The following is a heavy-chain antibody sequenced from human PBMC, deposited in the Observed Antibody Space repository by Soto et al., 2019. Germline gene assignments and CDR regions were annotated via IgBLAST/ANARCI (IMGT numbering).Heavy chain of an antibody. Sequence: ASLKVSCKASGYTFTSYDINWVRQATGQGLEWMGWMNPNSGNTGYAQKFQGRVTMTRNTSINTAYMELSNLRSEDTAMYYCARGYCSGGSCYWFDPWGQGTLVTVSS. V-gene: IGHV1-8*01. J-gene: IGHJ5*02. CDR3: ARGYCSGGSCYWFDP. CDR2: MNPNSGNT. D-gene: IGHD2-15*01. CDR1: GYTFTSYD.